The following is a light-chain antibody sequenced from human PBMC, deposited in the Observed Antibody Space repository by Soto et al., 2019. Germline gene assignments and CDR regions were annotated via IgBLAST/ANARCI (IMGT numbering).Light chain of an antibody. CDR3: QQYYSTPRT. CDR2: WAS. Sequence: DIVMTQSPDSLAVSLGARATINCKSSQSVLYSSNNKNYLAWYQHKPGQPPKLLIYWASTRESGVPDRFSVSGSGTDFTLTISSLQAEDVAVYYCQQYYSTPRTFGQGTKVEIK. V-gene: IGKV4-1*01. J-gene: IGKJ1*01. CDR1: QSVLYSSNNKNY.